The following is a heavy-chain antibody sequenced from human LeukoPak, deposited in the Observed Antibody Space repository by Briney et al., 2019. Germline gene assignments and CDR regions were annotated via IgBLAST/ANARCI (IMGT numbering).Heavy chain of an antibody. CDR2: ISWNSGSI. V-gene: IGHV3-9*01. CDR3: ARDRVLLWFGESDY. CDR1: GFTVDDYA. D-gene: IGHD3-10*01. J-gene: IGHJ4*02. Sequence: GGSLRLSCAASGFTVDDYAMHWVRQAPGKGLEWVSGISWNSGSIGYADSVKGRFTISRDNAKNSLYLQMNSLRAEDTAVYYCARDRVLLWFGESDYWGQGTLVTVSS.